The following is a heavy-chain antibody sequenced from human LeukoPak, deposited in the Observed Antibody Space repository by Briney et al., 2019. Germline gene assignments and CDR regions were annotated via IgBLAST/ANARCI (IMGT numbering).Heavy chain of an antibody. CDR1: GLTFSSYG. J-gene: IGHJ5*02. CDR2: VWYDGGNK. CDR3: ARDLGAGANQAGWFDP. D-gene: IGHD1-26*01. Sequence: PGGSLRLSCAASGLTFSSYGMHWVRQAPGKGLEWVAIVWYDGGNKYYADSVKGRFTISRDNSKDTLYLQMNSLRAEDTAVYYCARDLGAGANQAGWFDPWGQGTPVTVSS. V-gene: IGHV3-33*01.